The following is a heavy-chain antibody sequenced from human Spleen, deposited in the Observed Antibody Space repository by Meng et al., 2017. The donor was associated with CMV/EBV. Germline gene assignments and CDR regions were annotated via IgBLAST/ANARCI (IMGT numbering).Heavy chain of an antibody. J-gene: IGHJ4*02. CDR3: ARALYNWNYSPFDY. D-gene: IGHD1-7*01. CDR2: ISYDGSNK. V-gene: IGHV3-30*04. Sequence: SGFTFSSYPMHWVRQAPGKGLEWVAVISYDGSNKYYADSVKGRFTISRDSSKNTLYLQMNSLRAEDTAVYYCARALYNWNYSPFDYWGQGTLVTVSS. CDR1: GFTFSSYP.